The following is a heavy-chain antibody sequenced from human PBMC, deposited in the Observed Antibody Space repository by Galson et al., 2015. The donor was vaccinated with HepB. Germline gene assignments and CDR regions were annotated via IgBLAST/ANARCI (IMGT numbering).Heavy chain of an antibody. CDR1: GFTFSSYG. CDR3: AKGRGSSWYDPHPYYFDY. V-gene: IGHV3-30*18. CDR2: ISYDGSNK. D-gene: IGHD6-13*01. J-gene: IGHJ4*02. Sequence: SLRLSCAASGFTFSSYGMHWVRQAPGKGLEWVAVISYDGSNKYYADSVKGRFTIPRDNSKNTLYLQMNSLRAEDTAVYYCAKGRGSSWYDPHPYYFDYWGQGTLVTVSS.